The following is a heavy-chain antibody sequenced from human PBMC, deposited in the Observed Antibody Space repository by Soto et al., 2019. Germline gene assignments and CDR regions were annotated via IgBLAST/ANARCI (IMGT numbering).Heavy chain of an antibody. CDR2: ISVHNGNT. CDR3: ARDAVVWNGGDRYYYGLDV. Sequence: SVKLYCKASDYSFINYGIGWVRQAPGQGLEWMGWISVHNGNTNYPQKFQGRVSMTTNTSTNTAYMELRSLRSDDTAVYYCARDAVVWNGGDRYYYGLDVWGQGTTVTVSS. D-gene: IGHD1-1*01. V-gene: IGHV1-18*01. J-gene: IGHJ6*02. CDR1: DYSFINYG.